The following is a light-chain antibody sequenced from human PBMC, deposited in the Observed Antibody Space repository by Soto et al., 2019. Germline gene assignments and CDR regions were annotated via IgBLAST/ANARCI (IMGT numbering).Light chain of an antibody. Sequence: EIVLTQSPGTLSLSPGERATLSCRASQSVSSNFLAWYQQKPGQAPRLLIYGTSSRATGIPDRFSGSGSGTDFTLTISRLEPEDFAVYYCQQYGSSPITFGQGTRLEIK. CDR3: QQYGSSPIT. CDR2: GTS. CDR1: QSVSSNF. V-gene: IGKV3-20*01. J-gene: IGKJ5*01.